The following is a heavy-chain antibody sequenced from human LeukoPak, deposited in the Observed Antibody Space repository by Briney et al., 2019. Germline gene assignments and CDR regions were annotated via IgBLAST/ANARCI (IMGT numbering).Heavy chain of an antibody. J-gene: IGHJ6*03. CDR3: ARIVGATYYYYYMDV. CDR2: ISGYNGNT. V-gene: IGHV1-18*01. D-gene: IGHD1-26*01. CDR1: GYTFIGNG. Sequence: VASVKVSCKASGYTFIGNGITWVRQAPGQGLEWMGWISGYNGNTAHAQMLQGRVTMTTDTSTTTAYMELRSLRSDDTAVYYCARIVGATYYYYYMDVWGKGTTVTVSS.